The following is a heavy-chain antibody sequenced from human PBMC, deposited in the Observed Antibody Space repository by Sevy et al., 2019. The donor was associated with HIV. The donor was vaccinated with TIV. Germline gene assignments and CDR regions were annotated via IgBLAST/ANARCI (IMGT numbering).Heavy chain of an antibody. V-gene: IGHV3-30*18. CDR2: ISYDGSNK. Sequence: GGSLRLSCAASGFTFSSYGIHWVRQAPGKGLEWVAVISYDGSNKYYADSVKGRFTISRDNSKNTLYLQMNSLRAEDTAVYYCAKDRRAVAAQDYWGQGTLVTVSS. D-gene: IGHD6-19*01. J-gene: IGHJ4*02. CDR3: AKDRRAVAAQDY. CDR1: GFTFSSYG.